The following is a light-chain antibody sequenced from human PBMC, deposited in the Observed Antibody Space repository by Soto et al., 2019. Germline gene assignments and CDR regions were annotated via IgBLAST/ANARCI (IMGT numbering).Light chain of an antibody. CDR3: QHYNSYPWT. CDR1: QSISSW. J-gene: IGKJ1*01. V-gene: IGKV1-5*03. CDR2: KAS. Sequence: DIQMTQSPSTLSASLGDRVTITCRASQSISSWLAWYQQKPGKAPKLLIFKASSLESGVPSGFSGSGSGTEFTLTISSLQPDDFATYYCQHYNSYPWTFGQGTKVEIK.